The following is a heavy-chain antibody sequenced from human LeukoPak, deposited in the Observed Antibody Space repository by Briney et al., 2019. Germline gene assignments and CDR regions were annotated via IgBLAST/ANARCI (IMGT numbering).Heavy chain of an antibody. J-gene: IGHJ4*02. Sequence: EASVKVSCKASGYTFTNYGIRWVRQAPGQGLEWMGWISPYKGNTSYAQKLQGRVTMTTDTSTSTAYMELRSLRSDDTAVYYCARDDDSSGYSVYWGQGTLVTASS. CDR1: GYTFTNYG. V-gene: IGHV1-18*01. CDR2: ISPYKGNT. CDR3: ARDDDSSGYSVY. D-gene: IGHD3-22*01.